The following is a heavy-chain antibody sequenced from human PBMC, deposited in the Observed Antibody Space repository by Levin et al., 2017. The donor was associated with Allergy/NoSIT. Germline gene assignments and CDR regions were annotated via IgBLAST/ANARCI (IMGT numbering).Heavy chain of an antibody. J-gene: IGHJ4*02. CDR1: GYTFTNNF. D-gene: IGHD2-15*01. V-gene: IGHV1-18*01. Sequence: ASVKVSCKTSGYTFTNNFITWVRQAPGQGLEWMGWIGAHNGNTNYAHNYQGRVTMTADTATSTAYMELRSLGSDDTAVYYCAREHCSSGHCFFDYWGQGTLITVSS. CDR2: IGAHNGNT. CDR3: AREHCSSGHCFFDY.